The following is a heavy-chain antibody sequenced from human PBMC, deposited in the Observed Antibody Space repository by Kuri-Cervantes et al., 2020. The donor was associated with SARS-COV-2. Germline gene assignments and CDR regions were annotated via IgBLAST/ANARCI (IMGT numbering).Heavy chain of an antibody. CDR3: AREYVYDTTGYFYWYFDL. D-gene: IGHD3-22*01. V-gene: IGHV3-30-3*01. CDR2: ISSDGGNK. CDR1: GFTFSSHA. J-gene: IGHJ2*01. Sequence: GGSLRLSCEVSGFTFSSHAMHWVRQAPGKGLEWVAVISSDGGNKYYADSVRGRFTISRDNSKNTLYLRLNTLRAEDTAAYRCAREYVYDTTGYFYWYFDLWGRGTLVTVSS.